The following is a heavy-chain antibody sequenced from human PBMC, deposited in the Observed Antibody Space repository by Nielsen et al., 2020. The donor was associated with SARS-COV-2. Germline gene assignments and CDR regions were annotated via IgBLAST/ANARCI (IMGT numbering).Heavy chain of an antibody. J-gene: IGHJ6*02. D-gene: IGHD1-26*01. CDR1: GFTFSSYG. CDR2: IKQDGSEK. CDR3: ARDEGNQWQLYYYYGMDV. Sequence: GESLKISCAASGFTFSSYGMHWVRQAPGKGLEWVANIKQDGSEKYYVDSVKGRFTISRDNAKNSLYLQMNSLRAEDTAVYYCARDEGNQWQLYYYYGMDVWGQGTTVTVSS. V-gene: IGHV3-7*03.